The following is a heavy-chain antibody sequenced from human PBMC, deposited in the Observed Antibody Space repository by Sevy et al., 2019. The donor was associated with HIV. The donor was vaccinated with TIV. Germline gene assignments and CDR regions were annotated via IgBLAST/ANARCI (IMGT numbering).Heavy chain of an antibody. J-gene: IGHJ3*02. CDR1: GGSISSGGYY. Sequence: SETLSLTCTVSGGSISSGGYYWSWIRQHPGKGLEWIGYIYYSGSTYYNPSLKSRVTISVDTSKNQFSLKLGSVTAADTAVYYCARVGYCSGGSCYRRAFDIWGQGTMVTVSS. CDR3: ARVGYCSGGSCYRRAFDI. CDR2: IYYSGST. D-gene: IGHD2-15*01. V-gene: IGHV4-31*03.